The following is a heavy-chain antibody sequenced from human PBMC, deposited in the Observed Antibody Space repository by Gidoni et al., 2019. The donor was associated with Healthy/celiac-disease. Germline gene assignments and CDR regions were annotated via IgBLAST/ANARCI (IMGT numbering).Heavy chain of an antibody. V-gene: IGHV3-30*01. J-gene: IGHJ4*02. CDR3: ARDRGYSSGWYGFDY. CDR1: GFTFTTYA. Sequence: VQLVESGGGVVQPGRSLSLSCDASGFTFTTYAMHWDRQAPGKGLEWVAVISYEGSNKNYADSVKGRFTSSRDNSKNTLYLQMNSLRAEDTAVYYCARDRGYSSGWYGFDYWGQGTLVTVSS. CDR2: ISYEGSNK. D-gene: IGHD6-19*01.